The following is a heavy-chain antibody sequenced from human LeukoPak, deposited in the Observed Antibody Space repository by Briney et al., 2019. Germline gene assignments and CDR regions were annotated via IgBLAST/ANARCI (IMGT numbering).Heavy chain of an antibody. D-gene: IGHD3-22*01. Sequence: PSDTLSLTCAVYGGSFSGYYWSWIRQPPGKGLEWIGEINHSGSTNYNPSLKSRVTISVDTSKNQFSLKLSSVTAADTAVYYCARGRDSSGYYFWFDPWGQGTLVTVSS. J-gene: IGHJ5*02. CDR2: INHSGST. V-gene: IGHV4-34*01. CDR3: ARGRDSSGYYFWFDP. CDR1: GGSFSGYY.